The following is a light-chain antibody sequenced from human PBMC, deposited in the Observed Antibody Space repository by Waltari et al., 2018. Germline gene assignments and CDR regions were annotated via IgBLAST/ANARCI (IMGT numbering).Light chain of an antibody. CDR2: AAS. Sequence: ALRITQSPSSLSASTGDRVTITCRASQVISRYLAWYQQKPGKAPKLLIYAASTLQSGVPSRFSGSGSGTDFTRTISCLQSEDFATDYGQQYYSYPYTFGQGTKLEIK. CDR3: QQYYSYPYT. V-gene: IGKV1-8*01. J-gene: IGKJ2*01. CDR1: QVISRY.